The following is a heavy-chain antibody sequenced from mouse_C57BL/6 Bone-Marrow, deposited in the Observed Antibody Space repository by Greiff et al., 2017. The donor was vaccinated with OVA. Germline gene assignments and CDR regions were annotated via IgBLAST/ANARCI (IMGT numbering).Heavy chain of an antibody. CDR1: GYAFSSSW. CDR3: ANEIYYCGGSSFAY. V-gene: IGHV1-82*01. CDR2: IYPGDGDT. J-gene: IGHJ3*01. Sequence: QVQLQQSGPELVKPGASVKISCKASGYAFSSSWMNWVKQRPGKGLEWIGRIYPGDGDTNYNGKFKGKATLTADKSSSTAYMQLSSLTSEDSAVYFCANEIYYCGGSSFAYWGQGTLVTVSA. D-gene: IGHD1-1*01.